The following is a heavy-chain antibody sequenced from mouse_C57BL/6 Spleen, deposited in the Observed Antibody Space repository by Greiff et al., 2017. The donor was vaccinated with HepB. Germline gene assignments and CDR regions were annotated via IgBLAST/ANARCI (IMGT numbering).Heavy chain of an antibody. V-gene: IGHV1-62-2*01. J-gene: IGHJ4*01. CDR2: FYPGSGSI. CDR3: ARHEEAGNGNYVVYAMDY. CDR1: GYTFTEYT. D-gene: IGHD2-1*01. Sequence: VKLQQSGAELVKPGASVKLSCKASGYTFTEYTIHWVKQRSGQGLEWIGWFYPGSGSIKYNEKFKDKATLTADKSSSTVYMEPSRLTSEDSAVYFCARHEEAGNGNYVVYAMDYWGQGTSVTVSS.